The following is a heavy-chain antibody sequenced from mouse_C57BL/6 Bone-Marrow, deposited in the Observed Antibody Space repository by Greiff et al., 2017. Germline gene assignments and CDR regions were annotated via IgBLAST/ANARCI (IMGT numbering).Heavy chain of an antibody. V-gene: IGHV1-85*01. Sequence: QVQLQQSGPELVKPGASVKLSCKASGYTFTRYDINWVKQRPGQGLEWIGWIYPRDGSTKYNEKCKGKATLTVDTSSSTAYMELHSLTSEDSAVYFCARVEFDGSSGDWYFDVWGTGTTVTVSS. J-gene: IGHJ1*03. CDR1: GYTFTRYD. CDR3: ARVEFDGSSGDWYFDV. D-gene: IGHD1-1*01. CDR2: IYPRDGST.